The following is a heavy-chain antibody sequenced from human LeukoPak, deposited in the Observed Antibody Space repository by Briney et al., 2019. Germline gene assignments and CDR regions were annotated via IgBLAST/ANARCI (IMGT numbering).Heavy chain of an antibody. CDR1: GFTFSSYA. J-gene: IGHJ4*02. D-gene: IGHD5-12*01. CDR2: ISGSGGST. Sequence: GGSLRLSCAAAGFTFSSYAMSWVRQAPGKGLEWVSAISGSGGSTYYADSVKGRFSISRDNSKNTLYLQMNSLRAEDTAVYYCAKSLEALSIVATIPVDYWGQGTLVTDSS. CDR3: AKSLEALSIVATIPVDY. V-gene: IGHV3-23*01.